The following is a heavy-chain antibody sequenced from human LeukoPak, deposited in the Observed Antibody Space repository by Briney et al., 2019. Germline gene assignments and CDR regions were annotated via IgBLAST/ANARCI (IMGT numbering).Heavy chain of an antibody. J-gene: IGHJ4*02. CDR3: ARVVLYYDFWSGYQIPGDFDY. V-gene: IGHV1-69*13. CDR1: GGTFSSYA. CDR2: IIPIFGTA. Sequence: SAKVSCKASGGTFSSYAISWVRQAPGQGLEWMGGIIPIFGTANYAQKFQGRVTITADESTSTAYMELSSLRSEDTAVYYCARVVLYYDFWSGYQIPGDFDYWGQGTLVTVSS. D-gene: IGHD3-3*01.